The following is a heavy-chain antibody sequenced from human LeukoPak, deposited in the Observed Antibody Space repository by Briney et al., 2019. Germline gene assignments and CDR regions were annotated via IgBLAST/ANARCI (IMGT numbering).Heavy chain of an antibody. CDR1: GFTFSSYA. V-gene: IGHV3-23*01. CDR3: AKAVLWFGESYFDY. D-gene: IGHD3-10*01. Sequence: GGPLRLSCAASGFTFSSYAMSWVRQAPGKGLEWVSAISGSGGSTYYADSVKGRFTISRDNSKNTLYLQMNSLRAEDTAVYYCAKAVLWFGESYFDYWGQGTLVTVSS. J-gene: IGHJ4*02. CDR2: ISGSGGST.